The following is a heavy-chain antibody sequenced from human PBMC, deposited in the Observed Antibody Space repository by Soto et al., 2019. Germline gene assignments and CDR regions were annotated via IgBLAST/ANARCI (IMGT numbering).Heavy chain of an antibody. Sequence: PSETLSLTCAVYGGSFSGYQWTWIRQTPGKGLEWIGEINDSGNINYNPSLKSRVTILVDTAKKQISLKLSSVTAADTAVYYCARGLILWFGELSRRGGYYYYMDVRGKGTSVTVSS. V-gene: IGHV4-34*01. CDR3: ARGLILWFGELSRRGGYYYYMDV. D-gene: IGHD3-10*01. CDR1: GGSFSGYQ. CDR2: INDSGNI. J-gene: IGHJ6*03.